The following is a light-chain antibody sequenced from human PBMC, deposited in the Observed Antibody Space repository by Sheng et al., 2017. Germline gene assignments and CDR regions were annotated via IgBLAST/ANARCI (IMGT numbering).Light chain of an antibody. V-gene: IGLV1-47*02. Sequence: QSVLTQPPSASGTPGQRVTISCSGSSSNIGSNYVYWYQQLPGTAPKLLIYSNNQRPSGVPDRFSGSKSGTSASLAISGLRSEDEADYYCAAWDDSLWSEVFGGGTKLTVL. CDR1: SSNIGSNY. CDR3: AAWDDSLWSEV. CDR2: SNN. J-gene: IGLJ3*02.